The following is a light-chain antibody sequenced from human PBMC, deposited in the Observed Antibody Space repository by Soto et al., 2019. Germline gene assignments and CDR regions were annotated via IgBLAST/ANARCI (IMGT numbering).Light chain of an antibody. J-gene: IGKJ4*01. V-gene: IGKV3-20*01. CDR1: QSVSSSF. Sequence: EIVLAQSPGTLSLSPGESATLSCRASQSVSSSFLAWYQQKAGQAPRLLIYGASRRATGIPGRFSGSGSGTDFTLTISRLEPEDFAVYYCQQFSSYPLTFGGGTKVDNK. CDR2: GAS. CDR3: QQFSSYPLT.